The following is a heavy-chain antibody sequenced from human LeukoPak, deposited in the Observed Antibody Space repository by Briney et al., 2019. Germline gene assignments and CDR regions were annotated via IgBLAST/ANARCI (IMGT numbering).Heavy chain of an antibody. CDR2: IRSKTDGGTT. CDR3: TTDPPGFGYCSGGSCSSDNWFDP. V-gene: IGHV3-15*01. Sequence: GGSLRLSCAASGFAFSHAWMSWVRQAPGKGLEWVGLIRSKTDGGTTDCAAPVKGRFTISRDDSKNTLYLQMHSLKTEDTAVYYCTTDPPGFGYCSGGSCSSDNWFDPWGQGTLVTVSS. D-gene: IGHD2-15*01. J-gene: IGHJ5*02. CDR1: GFAFSHAW.